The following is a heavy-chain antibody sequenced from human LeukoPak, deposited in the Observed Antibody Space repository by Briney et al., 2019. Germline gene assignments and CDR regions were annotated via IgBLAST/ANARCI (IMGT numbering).Heavy chain of an antibody. Sequence: ASVKVSCKASGYAFTSYYMHWVRQAPGQGLEWMGIINPSGGSTSYAQKFQGRVTMTRDTSTSTVYMELSSLRSEDTAVYYCARNYDDYSKWAWFDPWGQGTLVTVSS. V-gene: IGHV1-46*01. CDR1: GYAFTSYY. J-gene: IGHJ5*02. D-gene: IGHD4-11*01. CDR2: INPSGGST. CDR3: ARNYDDYSKWAWFDP.